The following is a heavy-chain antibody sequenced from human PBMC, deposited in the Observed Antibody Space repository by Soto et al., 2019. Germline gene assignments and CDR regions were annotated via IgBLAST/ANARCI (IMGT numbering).Heavy chain of an antibody. D-gene: IGHD3-22*01. CDR2: IDYSGRT. J-gene: IGHJ4*02. V-gene: IGHV4-38-2*02. CDR1: GYLISSGYY. CDR3: ARDFSTGYDSYYFDY. Sequence: LSLTWSVSGYLISSGYYWGWIRQTPGKGLEWLGSIDYSGRTYYNPSLKSRVSTSVDLSKNQFSLNLRSVTAADTAVYFCARDFSTGYDSYYFDYWGQGTLVTVSS.